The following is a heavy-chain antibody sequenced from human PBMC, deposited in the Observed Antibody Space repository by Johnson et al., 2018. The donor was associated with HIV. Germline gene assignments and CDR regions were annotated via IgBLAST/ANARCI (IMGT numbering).Heavy chain of an antibody. CDR3: ARYGISFVGATTVKWAFDI. J-gene: IGHJ3*02. Sequence: QVQLVESWGGVVQPGRSLRLSCAASGFTFSSYGMPWVRQAPGKGLEWVAVISYDGTNKYYADSVKGRFTISRDNSKNTLYLQMNSLRAEDTAVYYCARYGISFVGATTVKWAFDIWGQGTMVTVSS. V-gene: IGHV3-30*03. D-gene: IGHD1-26*01. CDR1: GFTFSSYG. CDR2: ISYDGTNK.